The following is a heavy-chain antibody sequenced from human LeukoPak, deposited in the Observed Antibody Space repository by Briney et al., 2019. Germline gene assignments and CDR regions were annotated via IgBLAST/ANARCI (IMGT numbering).Heavy chain of an antibody. CDR2: ISGSGSYT. Sequence: GGSLRLSCAASGFTFSSYAMNWVRQTPGKGLQWVSAISGSGSYTDYADSVKGRFTISKDNSKNTLYMRMNSLRVEDTAVYYCAKVGSTRYSSGHFDYWGQGTLVTVSS. V-gene: IGHV3-23*01. CDR1: GFTFSSYA. D-gene: IGHD6-19*01. CDR3: AKVGSTRYSSGHFDY. J-gene: IGHJ4*02.